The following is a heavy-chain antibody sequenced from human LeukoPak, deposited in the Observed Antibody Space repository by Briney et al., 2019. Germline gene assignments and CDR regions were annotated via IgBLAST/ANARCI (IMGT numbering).Heavy chain of an antibody. CDR1: GGSTSSYY. CDR2: IYTSGST. V-gene: IGHV4-4*07. Sequence: SETLSLTCTVSGGSTSSYYWSWIRQPAGKGLEWIGRIYTSGSTNYNPSLKSRVTMSVDTSKNQFSLKLSSVTAADTAVYYCARDQGIAAAGTFDYWGQGTLVTVSS. CDR3: ARDQGIAAAGTFDY. D-gene: IGHD6-13*01. J-gene: IGHJ4*02.